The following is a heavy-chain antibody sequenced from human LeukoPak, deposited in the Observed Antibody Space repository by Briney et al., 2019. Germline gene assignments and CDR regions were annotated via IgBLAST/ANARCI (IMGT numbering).Heavy chain of an antibody. J-gene: IGHJ4*02. D-gene: IGHD5-24*01. CDR3: AREYVEENYFDY. CDR2: IYHSGST. V-gene: IGHV4-38-2*02. Sequence: SQTLSLTCTVSGYSISSGYYWGWIRQPPGKGLEWIGSIYHSGSTYYNPSLKSRVTISVDTSKNQFSLKLSSVTAADTAVYYCAREYVEENYFDYWGQGTLVTVSS. CDR1: GYSISSGYY.